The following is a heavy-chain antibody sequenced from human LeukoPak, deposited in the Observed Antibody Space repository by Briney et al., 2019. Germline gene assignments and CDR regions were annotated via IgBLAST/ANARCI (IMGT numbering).Heavy chain of an antibody. CDR2: IFTSGST. CDR1: GGSVSSYY. V-gene: IGHV4-4*07. J-gene: IGHJ6*03. Sequence: SEALSLTCTVSGGSVSSYYWSWIRQPAGMGLEWIGRIFTSGSTNYNPSLKSRVTMSVDTSKNQFSLNLNSVTAADTAVYYCARERVEETYYYYMDVWGKGTTVTVSS. CDR3: ARERVEETYYYYMDV.